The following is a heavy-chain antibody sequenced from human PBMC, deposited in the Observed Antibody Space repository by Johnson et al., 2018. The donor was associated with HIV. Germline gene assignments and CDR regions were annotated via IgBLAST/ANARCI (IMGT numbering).Heavy chain of an antibody. D-gene: IGHD3-10*01. CDR2: ISSSGNTI. J-gene: IGHJ3*02. V-gene: IGHV3-11*04. Sequence: QMLLVESGGGVVQPGRSLRLSCAASGFTFSDYYMSWIRQAPGKGLEWVSYISSSGNTIFYADSVKGRFTISRDNAKNSLFLQMNSLRAEDTAVYYCAGGFYYGSGSYHGAFDIWGQGTMVTVSS. CDR1: GFTFSDYY. CDR3: AGGFYYGSGSYHGAFDI.